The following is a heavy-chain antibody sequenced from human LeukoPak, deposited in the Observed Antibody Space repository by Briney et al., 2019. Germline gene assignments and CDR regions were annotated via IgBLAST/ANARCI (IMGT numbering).Heavy chain of an antibody. J-gene: IGHJ4*02. CDR1: GFTFSSYW. Sequence: GGSLRLFCVASGFTFSSYWMTWVRQAPGKGLEWVANIKHNGDELNYVDSVEDRFTISRDNAKNSLYLHMTSLRAEDTAVYYCARELRTFDSWGQGTLVTVSS. D-gene: IGHD3-16*01. CDR2: IKHNGDEL. V-gene: IGHV3-7*01. CDR3: ARELRTFDS.